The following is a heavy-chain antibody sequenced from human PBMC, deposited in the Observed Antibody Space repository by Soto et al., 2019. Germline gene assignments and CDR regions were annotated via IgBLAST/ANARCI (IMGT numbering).Heavy chain of an antibody. J-gene: IGHJ5*02. V-gene: IGHV4-59*01. Sequence: SETLSLTCIVSCGSMTDYYWSWIRKAPGKGLEWIGFVFYSGTTNYNPSLKSRVTLSIDTSKNEFSLTLTSVTAADTAVYYCARRCDYFDPGGQGTLVTAPS. CDR1: CGSMTDYY. CDR3: ARRCDYFDP. D-gene: IGHD4-17*01. CDR2: VFYSGTT.